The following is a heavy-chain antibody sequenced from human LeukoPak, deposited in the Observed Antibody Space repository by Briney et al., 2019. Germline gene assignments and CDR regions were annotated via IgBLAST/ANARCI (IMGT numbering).Heavy chain of an antibody. CDR3: ARVRDDSSGYLLIEAFDI. CDR2: INPNSGGT. V-gene: IGHV1-2*02. J-gene: IGHJ3*02. Sequence: EASVKVSCKASGYTFTGYYMHLVRQAPRHALEWIGWINPNSGGTNYAQKFQGRVTMTRDTSISTAYMELSRLRSDATAVYYCARVRDDSSGYLLIEAFDIWGQGTMVTVSS. D-gene: IGHD3-22*01. CDR1: GYTFTGYY.